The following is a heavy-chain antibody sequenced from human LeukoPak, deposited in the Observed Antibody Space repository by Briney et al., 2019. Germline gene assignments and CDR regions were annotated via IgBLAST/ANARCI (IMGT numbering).Heavy chain of an antibody. CDR2: FDPEDGET. CDR3: ARRKYSAYDLFDY. Sequence: ASVKVSCKVSGYTLTELSMHWVRQAPGKGLEWMGGFDPEDGETIYAQKFQGRVTITRNTSISTAYMELSSLRSEDTAVYYCARRKYSAYDLFDYWGQGTLVTVSS. J-gene: IGHJ4*02. V-gene: IGHV1-24*01. CDR1: GYTLTELS. D-gene: IGHD5-12*01.